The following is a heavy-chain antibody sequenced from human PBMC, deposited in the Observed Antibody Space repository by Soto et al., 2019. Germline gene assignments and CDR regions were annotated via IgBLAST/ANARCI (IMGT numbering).Heavy chain of an antibody. D-gene: IGHD3-16*01. J-gene: IGHJ3*02. CDR2: ISGSGGST. Sequence: GGSLRLSCAASGFTFSSYAMSWVRQAPGKGLEWVSAISGSGGSTYYADSVKGRFTISRDNSKNTLYLQMNSLRAEDTAVYYCAKRGTKGPGPNGGLDIWGQGTMVTVSS. V-gene: IGHV3-23*01. CDR1: GFTFSSYA. CDR3: AKRGTKGPGPNGGLDI.